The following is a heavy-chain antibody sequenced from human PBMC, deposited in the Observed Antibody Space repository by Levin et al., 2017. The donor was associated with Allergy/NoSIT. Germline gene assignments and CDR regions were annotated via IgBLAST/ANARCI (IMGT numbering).Heavy chain of an antibody. Sequence: GESLKISCKASGYTFTGYYMHWVRQAPGQGLEWMGWINPNSGGTNYAQKFQGRVTMTRDTSISTAYMELSRLRSDDTAVYYCARDPRSFSGYDSNYFDYWGQGTLVTVSS. CDR1: GYTFTGYY. CDR2: INPNSGGT. V-gene: IGHV1-2*02. J-gene: IGHJ4*02. CDR3: ARDPRSFSGYDSNYFDY. D-gene: IGHD5-12*01.